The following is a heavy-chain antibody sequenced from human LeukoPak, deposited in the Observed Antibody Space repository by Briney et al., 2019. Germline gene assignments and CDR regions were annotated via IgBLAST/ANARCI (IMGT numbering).Heavy chain of an antibody. J-gene: IGHJ6*03. CDR2: FDPEDGET. CDR1: GYTLTELS. V-gene: IGHV1-24*01. Sequence: GASVKVSCKVSGYTLTELSMHWVRQAPGKGLEWMGGFDPEDGETIYAQKFQGRVTMTTDTSTSTAYMELRSLRSDDTAVYYCARLIYGSGSYRPYYYYYMDVWGKGTTVTISS. D-gene: IGHD3-10*01. CDR3: ARLIYGSGSYRPYYYYYMDV.